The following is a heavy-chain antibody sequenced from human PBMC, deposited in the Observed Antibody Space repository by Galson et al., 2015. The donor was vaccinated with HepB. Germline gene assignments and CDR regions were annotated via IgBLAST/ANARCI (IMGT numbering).Heavy chain of an antibody. CDR3: AREGDTIFGVAGGDY. D-gene: IGHD3-3*01. CDR2: ISSSSSYI. J-gene: IGHJ4*02. CDR1: GFTFSSYS. Sequence: SLRLSCAASGFTFSSYSMNWVRQAPGKGLEWVSSISSSSSYIYYADSVKGRFTISRDNAKNSLYLQMNSLRAEDTAVYYCAREGDTIFGVAGGDYWGQGTLVTVSS. V-gene: IGHV3-21*01.